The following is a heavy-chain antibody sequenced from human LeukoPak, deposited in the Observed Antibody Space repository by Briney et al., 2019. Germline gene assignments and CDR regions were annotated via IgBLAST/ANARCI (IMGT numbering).Heavy chain of an antibody. CDR1: GGSFSGYY. CDR2: INHSGST. CDR3: ARSMYYYDSSGYYV. Sequence: SETLSLTCAVYGGSFSGYYWSWIRQPPGKGLEWIREINHSGSTNYNPSLKSRVTISVDTSKNQFSLKLSSVTAADTAVYYCARSMYYYDSSGYYVWGQGTLVTVSS. D-gene: IGHD3-22*01. V-gene: IGHV4-34*01. J-gene: IGHJ4*02.